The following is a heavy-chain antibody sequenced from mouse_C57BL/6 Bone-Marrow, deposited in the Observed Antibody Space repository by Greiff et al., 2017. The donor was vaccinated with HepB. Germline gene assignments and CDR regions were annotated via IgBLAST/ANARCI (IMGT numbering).Heavy chain of an antibody. V-gene: IGHV7-3*01. CDR2: IRNKANGYTT. CDR1: GFTFTDYY. CDR3: ARSPYDL. J-gene: IGHJ4*01. D-gene: IGHD2-3*01. Sequence: EVKLVESGGGLVQPGGSLSLSCAASGFTFTDYYMSWVRQPPGKALGWLGFIRNKANGYTTEYSASVKGRFTISRDNSQSILYLQMNALRAEDSATYYCARSPYDLWGQGTSDTASS.